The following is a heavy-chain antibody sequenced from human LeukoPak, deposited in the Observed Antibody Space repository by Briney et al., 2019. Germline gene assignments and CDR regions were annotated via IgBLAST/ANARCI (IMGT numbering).Heavy chain of an antibody. D-gene: IGHD6-6*01. CDR2: IYYSGST. V-gene: IGHV4-31*02. CDR1: GGSISSGGYY. Sequence: SETLSLICTVSGGSISSGGYYWSWIRQHPGKGLEWIGYIYYSGSTYYNPSLKSRVTISVDTSENQFSLKLTSVTAADTAVYYCARDREYSSSGLVWFDPWGHGILVTVSS. CDR3: ARDREYSSSGLVWFDP. J-gene: IGHJ5*02.